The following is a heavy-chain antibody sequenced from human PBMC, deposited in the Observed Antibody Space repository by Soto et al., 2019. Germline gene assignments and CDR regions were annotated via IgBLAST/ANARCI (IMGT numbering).Heavy chain of an antibody. V-gene: IGHV3-23*01. Sequence: GGSLRLSCAASGFTFSSYAVNWVRQAPGKGLEWVSAISGSGVSTIYADSVKGRFTISRDNSKSTVHLQMNSLTAEDTALYYCAKVRGPEDFFDYWGQGTLVTVSS. D-gene: IGHD3-10*01. J-gene: IGHJ4*02. CDR3: AKVRGPEDFFDY. CDR1: GFTFSSYA. CDR2: ISGSGVST.